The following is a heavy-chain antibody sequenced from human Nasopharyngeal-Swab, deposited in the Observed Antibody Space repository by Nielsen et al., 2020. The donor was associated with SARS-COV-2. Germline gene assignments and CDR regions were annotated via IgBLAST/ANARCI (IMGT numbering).Heavy chain of an antibody. D-gene: IGHD3-16*01. CDR3: ARRVARAPRHEGDYYYGMDV. V-gene: IGHV4-39*01. J-gene: IGHJ6*02. CDR2: IYYSGST. Sequence: PGKGLEWIGSIYYSGSTYYNPSLKSRVTISVDTSKNQFSLKLSSVTAAGTAVYYCARRVARAPRHEGDYYYGMDVWGQGTTVTVSS.